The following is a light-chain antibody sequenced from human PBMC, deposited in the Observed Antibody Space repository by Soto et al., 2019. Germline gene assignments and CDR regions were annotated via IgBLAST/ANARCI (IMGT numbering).Light chain of an antibody. CDR1: SSDIGGYYY. V-gene: IGLV2-14*01. J-gene: IGLJ1*01. Sequence: QSVLTQPASVSGSPGQSITISCTGTSSDIGGYYYVSWYQHHPGKAPKLLIYEVSNRPSGVSNRFSGSKSGNTASLTISGLQAEDEADYYCSSYTTSSTLVFGTGTKVTV. CDR2: EVS. CDR3: SSYTTSSTLV.